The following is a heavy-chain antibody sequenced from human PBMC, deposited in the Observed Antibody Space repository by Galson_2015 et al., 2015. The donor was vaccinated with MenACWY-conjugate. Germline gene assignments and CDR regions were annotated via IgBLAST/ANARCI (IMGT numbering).Heavy chain of an antibody. V-gene: IGHV3-53*01. CDR1: GFSVTSHF. Sequence: SLRLSCAASGFSVTSHFMGWVRQAPGKGLEWVALLYDDGTSRYADSVKGRFTISRDTLRNSLSLQMHGLRAEDMAMYFCAKIVRHPVGPYFDSWGQGTLVLVSS. D-gene: IGHD2-21*01. CDR2: LYDDGTS. CDR3: AKIVRHPVGPYFDS. J-gene: IGHJ4*02.